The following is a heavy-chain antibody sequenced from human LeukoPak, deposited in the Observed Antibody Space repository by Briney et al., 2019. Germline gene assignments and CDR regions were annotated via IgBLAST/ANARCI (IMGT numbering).Heavy chain of an antibody. CDR3: ARDMLEVTVPDHKYNDMDV. J-gene: IGHJ6*03. Sequence: SVKVSCKGSGNTFSNSAMQWVRQARGQRLEWIGWIVVGSGNTKYAEQFQERVTITRDMSTSTVYMELSSLRSDDTAVFYCARDMLEVTVPDHKYNDMDVWGQGTKVTVFS. CDR1: GNTFSNSA. V-gene: IGHV1-58*02. D-gene: IGHD2-8*01. CDR2: IVVGSGNT.